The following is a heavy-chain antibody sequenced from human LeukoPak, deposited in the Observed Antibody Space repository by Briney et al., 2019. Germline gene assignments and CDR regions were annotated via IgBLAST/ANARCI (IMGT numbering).Heavy chain of an antibody. CDR3: ARSRADYGSGRDYYYYMDV. V-gene: IGHV1-46*01. CDR1: GYTFTSYY. Sequence: ASVKVSCKASGYTFTSYYMHWVRQAPGQGLEWMGIINPSGGSTSYAQKFQGRVTMTRDMSTSTVYMELSSLRSEDTAVYYCARSRADYGSGRDYYYYMDVWGKGTTVTVSS. D-gene: IGHD3-10*01. J-gene: IGHJ6*03. CDR2: INPSGGST.